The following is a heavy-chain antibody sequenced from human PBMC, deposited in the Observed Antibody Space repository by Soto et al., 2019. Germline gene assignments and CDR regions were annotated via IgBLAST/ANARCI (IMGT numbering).Heavy chain of an antibody. CDR3: VKGKRVSSSCWWYADS. CDR2: ITFGGGEI. Sequence: QVQLVESGGGVAQPGRSLRLSCAASGFNFNTYGMHWVRQAPGKGLEWVAVITFGGGEIYYGDSVKGRFTISKDNSNTTLYLQMNSVRIEDTAVYFCVKGKRVSSSCWWYADSCGQGTLFTVSS. J-gene: IGHJ4*02. D-gene: IGHD6-19*01. V-gene: IGHV3-30*18. CDR1: GFNFNTYG.